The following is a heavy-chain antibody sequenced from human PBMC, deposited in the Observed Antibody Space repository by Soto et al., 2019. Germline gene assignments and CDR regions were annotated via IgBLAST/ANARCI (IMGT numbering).Heavy chain of an antibody. V-gene: IGHV3-30*18. CDR2: ISNDGSNK. J-gene: IGHJ4*02. CDR1: GFTFSRHG. D-gene: IGHD6-13*01. Sequence: QVQLVESGGGVVQPGRSLRLSCAASGFTFSRHGMHWVRQAPGKGLEWVAVISNDGSNKYYADSVKGRFTISRDNSKITLDLQMNSLGAEDTAVYYCAKDGDVGAAGYYFDYWCQGTLVTVSS. CDR3: AKDGDVGAAGYYFDY.